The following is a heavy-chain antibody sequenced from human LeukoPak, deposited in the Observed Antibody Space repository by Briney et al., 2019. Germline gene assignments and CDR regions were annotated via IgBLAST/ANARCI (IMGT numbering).Heavy chain of an antibody. Sequence: GGSLRLSCAVSGFTFSSYSMNWVRQAPGKGLEWVSSISSSSTYIYYADSVKGRFTISRDNAKNSLYLQMNSLRAEDTAVYYCARDGRGQGSDYWGRGTLVTVSS. CDR2: ISSSSTYI. CDR1: GFTFSSYS. V-gene: IGHV3-21*01. D-gene: IGHD3-10*01. CDR3: ARDGRGQGSDY. J-gene: IGHJ4*02.